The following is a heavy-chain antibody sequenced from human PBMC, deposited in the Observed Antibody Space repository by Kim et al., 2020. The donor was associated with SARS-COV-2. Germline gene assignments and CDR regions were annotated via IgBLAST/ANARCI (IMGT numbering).Heavy chain of an antibody. CDR1: GGSINSHY. V-gene: IGHV4-59*11. D-gene: IGHD4-17*01. Sequence: SETLSLTCTVSGGSINSHYWSWIRQPPGKGLEWIGYIYHSGITNYNPSLNSRVTISVDTSKNEISLTVSTVTAADTAIYYCARTSVTVGFDSWGQGILVTVSS. J-gene: IGHJ4*02. CDR3: ARTSVTVGFDS. CDR2: IYHSGIT.